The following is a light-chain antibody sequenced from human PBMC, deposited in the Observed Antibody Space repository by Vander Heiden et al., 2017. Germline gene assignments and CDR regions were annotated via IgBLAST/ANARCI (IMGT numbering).Light chain of an antibody. CDR2: DDS. V-gene: IGLV3-21*02. CDR3: QVWDSGSDHWV. J-gene: IGLJ3*02. Sequence: SYVLTQPPAVSVDPGQTAKMTCGGNNIGGHSVHWYQQKPGQAPALVVYDDSDRPSGIPERFSGSKSGNTATLTISRVEAGDEADYYCQVWDSGSDHWVFGGGTKLTV. CDR1: NIGGHS.